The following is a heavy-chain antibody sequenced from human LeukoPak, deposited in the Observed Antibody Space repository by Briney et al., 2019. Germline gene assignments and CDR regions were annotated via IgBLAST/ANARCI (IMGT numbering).Heavy chain of an antibody. V-gene: IGHV1-69*05. CDR2: IIPIFGTA. D-gene: IGHD6-19*01. J-gene: IGHJ4*02. Sequence: SVTVSCKASGGTFSSYAISWVRQAPGQGLEWMGGIIPIFGTANYAQKFQGRVTITTDESTSTAYMELSSLRSEDTAVYYCARDRAPVAGSRTGGFDYWGQGTLVTVSS. CDR1: GGTFSSYA. CDR3: ARDRAPVAGSRTGGFDY.